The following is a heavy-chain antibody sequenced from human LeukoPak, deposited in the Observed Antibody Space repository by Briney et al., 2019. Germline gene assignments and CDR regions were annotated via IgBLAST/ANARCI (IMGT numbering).Heavy chain of an antibody. Sequence: SQTLSLTCAVSGGSISSGGYSWSWIRQPPGKGLEWIGYIYHSGSTYYNPSLKSRVTISVDRSKNQFSLKLSSVTAADTAVYYCARDRAAGEPFDYWGQGTLVTVSS. CDR2: IYHSGST. CDR1: GGSISSGGYS. CDR3: ARDRAAGEPFDY. J-gene: IGHJ4*02. V-gene: IGHV4-30-2*01. D-gene: IGHD6-13*01.